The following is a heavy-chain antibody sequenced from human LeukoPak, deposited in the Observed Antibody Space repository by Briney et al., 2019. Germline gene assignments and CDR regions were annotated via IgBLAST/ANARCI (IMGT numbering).Heavy chain of an antibody. CDR2: INTDGSDT. Sequence: GGSLRLSCAASGFSFSSYWIHWVRQAPGKGLVWVSQINTDGSDTNYADSVRGRFTISRDNAKNTLFLQMNSLRAEDTAVYYCARGGYSSSWYSYWGQGTLVTVSS. V-gene: IGHV3-74*01. CDR3: ARGGYSSSWYSY. CDR1: GFSFSSYW. J-gene: IGHJ4*02. D-gene: IGHD6-13*01.